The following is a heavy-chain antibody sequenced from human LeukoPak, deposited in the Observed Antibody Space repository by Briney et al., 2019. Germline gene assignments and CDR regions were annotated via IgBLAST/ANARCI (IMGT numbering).Heavy chain of an antibody. J-gene: IGHJ4*02. D-gene: IGHD3-22*01. CDR2: ISWNSGSI. CDR1: GFTFGDYA. CDR3: ARRRGSYYDSSGAHPYYFDY. V-gene: IGHV3-9*01. Sequence: GGSLRLSCAASGFTFGDYAMHWVRQAPGKGLEWVSGISWNSGSIGYADSVKGRFTISRDNAKNSLYLQMNSLRAEDTALYYCARRRGSYYDSSGAHPYYFDYWGQGTLVTVSS.